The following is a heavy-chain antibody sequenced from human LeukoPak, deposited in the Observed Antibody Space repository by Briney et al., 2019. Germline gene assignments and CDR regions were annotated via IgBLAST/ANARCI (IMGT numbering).Heavy chain of an antibody. D-gene: IGHD6-13*01. J-gene: IGHJ4*02. CDR2: ISYDGSNK. V-gene: IGHV3-30*18. CDR3: AKVPGIAAAGPFDY. Sequence: PGGSLRLSCAASGFTFSSYGMHWVRQAPGKGLEWVAVISYDGSNKYYADSVKGRFTISRDNSKNTLYLQMNSLRAEDTAVYYCAKVPGIAAAGPFDYWGQGTLVTVSS. CDR1: GFTFSSYG.